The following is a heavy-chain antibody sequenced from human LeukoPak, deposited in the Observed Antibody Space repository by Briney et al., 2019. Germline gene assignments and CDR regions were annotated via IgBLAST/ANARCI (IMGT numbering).Heavy chain of an antibody. D-gene: IGHD6-13*01. Sequence: PGGSLRVSCAPSGFIFSDSYMTWIRQDPRKGLEWRSLISGRGSDTTYADSVKGGSTTSRETAKNPLYLQRNSLEAEDTVVNYWARVGSIAAVGTPDYWGQGTLVTVSS. CDR2: ISGRGSDT. V-gene: IGHV3-11*06. J-gene: IGHJ4*02. CDR3: ARVGSIAAVGTPDY. CDR1: GFIFSDSY.